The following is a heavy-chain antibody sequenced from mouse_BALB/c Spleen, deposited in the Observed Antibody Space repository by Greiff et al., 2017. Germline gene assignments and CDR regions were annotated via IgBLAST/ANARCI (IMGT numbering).Heavy chain of an antibody. Sequence: QVQLKESGPGLVAPSQSLSITCTVSGFSLTSYGVHWVRQPPGKGLEWLGVIWVGGSTNYNSALMSRLSISKDNSKSQVFFKMNSLQANDTARYYCARYLDYWGQGTSVTVSS. CDR2: IWVGGST. CDR1: GFSLTSYG. CDR3: ARYLDY. V-gene: IGHV2-9*02. J-gene: IGHJ4*01.